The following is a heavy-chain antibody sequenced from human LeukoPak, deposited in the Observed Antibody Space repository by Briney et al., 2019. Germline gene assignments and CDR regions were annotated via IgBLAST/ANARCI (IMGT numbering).Heavy chain of an antibody. J-gene: IGHJ5*02. D-gene: IGHD3-16*01. V-gene: IGHV3-48*03. CDR1: GFSFSSYE. Sequence: PGGSLRLSCVASGFSFSSYEMNWVRQAPGKGLEWVSYISSSGSTTYYADSVKGRFTISRDNAKNSLFLQMNSLRAEDTAVYYCVRQMIRFWFDPWGQGTLVTVSS. CDR2: ISSSGSTT. CDR3: VRQMIRFWFDP.